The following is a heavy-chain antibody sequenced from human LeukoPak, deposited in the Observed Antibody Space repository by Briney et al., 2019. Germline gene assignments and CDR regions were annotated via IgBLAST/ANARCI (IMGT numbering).Heavy chain of an antibody. CDR1: DFTVSTNY. CDR3: ARAGDHYYGQDV. CDR2: IYSGGSA. V-gene: IGHV3-66*01. Sequence: GGSLRLSCAASDFTVSTNYMTWVRQAPGKGLEWVSIIYSGGSAFYADSVWGRFTISRDNSKKTLYLQMNRLRADDTAVYYCARAGDHYYGQDVWGQGTTVTVSS. J-gene: IGHJ6*02. D-gene: IGHD5-24*01.